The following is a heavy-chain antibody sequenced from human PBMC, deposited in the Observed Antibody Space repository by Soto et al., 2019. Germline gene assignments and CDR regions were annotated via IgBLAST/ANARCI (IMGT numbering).Heavy chain of an antibody. CDR3: AKDLNVKTYVPYGMDV. J-gene: IGHJ6*02. CDR2: ISDDGHNK. CDR1: QLTFNNYA. Sequence: QVQLVESGGGVVQPGRSLSLSCSASQLTFNNYAMHWVRQAPGKGLEWVEVISDDGHNKYYADSVRGRFTISRDNSKSTVYLHMNSLMVDDTAVYYWAKDLNVKTYVPYGMDVWGQGTTVTVSS. D-gene: IGHD3-10*02. V-gene: IGHV3-30*18.